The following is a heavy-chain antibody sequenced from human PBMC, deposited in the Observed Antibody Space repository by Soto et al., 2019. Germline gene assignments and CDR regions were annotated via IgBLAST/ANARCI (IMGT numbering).Heavy chain of an antibody. J-gene: IGHJ6*02. Sequence: PSETLFLTCTVSGGSVSSGSYYWSWIRQPPGKGLEWIGYIYYSGSTNYNPSLKSRVTISVDTSKNQFSLKLSSVTAADTAVYYCARVSTAMVLYYYYGMDVWGQGTTVTVSS. V-gene: IGHV4-61*01. CDR2: IYYSGST. CDR1: GGSVSSGSYY. D-gene: IGHD5-18*01. CDR3: ARVSTAMVLYYYYGMDV.